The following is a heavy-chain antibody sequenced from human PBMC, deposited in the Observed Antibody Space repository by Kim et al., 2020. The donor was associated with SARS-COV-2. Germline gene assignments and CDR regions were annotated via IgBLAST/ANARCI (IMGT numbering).Heavy chain of an antibody. CDR1: GFSFSEWW. J-gene: IGHJ4*02. CDR3: TRGPF. CDR2: IDNDGTTT. Sequence: GGSLRLSCAASGFSFSEWWMDWVRQAPGKGPEWVARIDNDGTTTLYADSVKGRFTISRDNSKNTLDLQMTGLRADDTGVYYCTRGPFWGQGTLVTVSS. V-gene: IGHV3-74*01.